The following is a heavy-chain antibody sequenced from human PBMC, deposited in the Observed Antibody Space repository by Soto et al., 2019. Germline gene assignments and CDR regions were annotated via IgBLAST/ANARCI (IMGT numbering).Heavy chain of an antibody. CDR2: IYHSGST. D-gene: IGHD1-26*01. J-gene: IGHJ4*02. CDR3: ARRYGGNFDY. V-gene: IGHV4-34*01. Sequence: SETLSLTCAVYGGSFNGYDWSWIRQPPGKGLEWIGEIYHSGSTNYNPSLKSRVTISVDTSKNQFSLKLSSVTAADTAVYYCARRYGGNFDYWGQGTLVTVSS. CDR1: GGSFNGYD.